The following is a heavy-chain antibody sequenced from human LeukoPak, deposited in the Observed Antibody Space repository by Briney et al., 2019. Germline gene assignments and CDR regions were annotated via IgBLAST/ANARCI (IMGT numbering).Heavy chain of an antibody. CDR1: GGSFSGYY. CDR3: ARHPSYSSGWFDY. V-gene: IGHV4-59*08. CDR2: IYYSGST. Sequence: PSETLSLTCAVYGGSFSGYYWSWIRQPPGKGLEWIGYIYYSGSTNYNPSLKSRVTISVDTSKNQFSLKLSSVTAADTAVYYCARHPSYSSGWFDYWGQGTLVTVSS. J-gene: IGHJ4*02. D-gene: IGHD6-19*01.